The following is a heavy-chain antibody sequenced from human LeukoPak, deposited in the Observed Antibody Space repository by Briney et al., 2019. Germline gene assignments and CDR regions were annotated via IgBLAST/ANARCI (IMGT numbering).Heavy chain of an antibody. CDR3: ATGTPPPTDIVVVPAAITYCYYYMDV. V-gene: IGHV1-24*01. CDR2: FDPEDGET. CDR1: GYTLTELS. Sequence: ASVKVSCKVSGYTLTELSMHWVRQAPGKGLEWMGGFDPEDGETIYAQKFQGRVTMTEDTSTDTAYMELSSLRSEDTAVYYCATGTPPPTDIVVVPAAITYCYYYMDVWGKGTTVTVSS. J-gene: IGHJ6*03. D-gene: IGHD2-2*01.